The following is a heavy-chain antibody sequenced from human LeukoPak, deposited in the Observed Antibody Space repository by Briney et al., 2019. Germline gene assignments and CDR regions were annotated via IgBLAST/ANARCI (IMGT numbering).Heavy chain of an antibody. V-gene: IGHV4-59*08. Sequence: PETLSPTCTVSGGSLSSYQWSWIRQPPGKGMEWNGYMYYSGSTKYNPSPKSRVTIPGDTSKNQFSLKLISVTAADAAVYYWAGHDYYGSGSYRWGQGTLVTVSS. J-gene: IGHJ5*02. CDR2: MYYSGST. CDR1: GGSLSSYQ. D-gene: IGHD3-10*01. CDR3: AGHDYYGSGSYR.